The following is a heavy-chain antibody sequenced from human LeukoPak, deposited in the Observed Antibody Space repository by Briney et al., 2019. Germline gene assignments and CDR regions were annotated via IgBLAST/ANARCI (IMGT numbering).Heavy chain of an antibody. Sequence: GGSLRLSCAASGFTFSSYRMSWVRQAPGKGLEWVSYISSSSSTIYYADSVKGRFTISRDNAKNSLYLQMNSLRDEDTAVYYCARTTNYYDSSGYYYARHDAFDIWGQGTMVTVSS. D-gene: IGHD3-22*01. CDR2: ISSSSSTI. CDR1: GFTFSSYR. J-gene: IGHJ3*02. CDR3: ARTTNYYDSSGYYYARHDAFDI. V-gene: IGHV3-48*02.